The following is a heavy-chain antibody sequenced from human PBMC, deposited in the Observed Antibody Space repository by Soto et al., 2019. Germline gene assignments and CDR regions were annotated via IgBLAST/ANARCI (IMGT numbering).Heavy chain of an antibody. J-gene: IGHJ3*01. CDR2: IHYSGTT. Sequence: QVQLQESGPRLVKPSDTLSLTCAVSGYSISSSNWWGWIRQPPGKGLEWIGYIHYSGTTYDNPSPXSXXTMAVDPSKNKFTLTLSTVTAVDPALFYCARGGGNGAAFEVWGQGTVVTVSS. CDR1: GYSISSSNW. V-gene: IGHV4-28*03. CDR3: ARGGGNGAAFEV. D-gene: IGHD3-10*01.